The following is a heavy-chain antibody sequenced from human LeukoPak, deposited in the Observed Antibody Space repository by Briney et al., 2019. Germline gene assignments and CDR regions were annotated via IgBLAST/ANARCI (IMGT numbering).Heavy chain of an antibody. D-gene: IGHD6-19*01. J-gene: IGHJ5*02. CDR3: AKGSGGWYQFFDH. CDR2: ISNGDGTT. V-gene: IGHV3-23*01. Sequence: GGSLRLSCAGSGFTFSTYAMTWVRQAPGKGLEWXSSISNGDGTTYYTDSVKGRFTISRNNSKNTLYLQMNSLRAEDTAVYYCAKGSGGWYQFFDHWGQGTLVTVSS. CDR1: GFTFSTYA.